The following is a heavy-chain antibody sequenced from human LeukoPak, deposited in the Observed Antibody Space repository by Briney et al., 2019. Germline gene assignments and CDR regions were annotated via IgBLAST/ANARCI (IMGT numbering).Heavy chain of an antibody. CDR1: GYTLTSYD. CDR2: MNPNSGNT. J-gene: IGHJ4*02. D-gene: IGHD3-10*01. CDR3: ARGPIFGSGSYFDD. V-gene: IGHV1-8*01. Sequence: ASVKVSCKASGYTLTSYDINWVRQASGQGLEWMGWMNPNSGNTGYAQKFQGRVTMTRSTSISTAYMELSSLRSEDTAVYYCARGPIFGSGSYFDDWGQGTLVTVSS.